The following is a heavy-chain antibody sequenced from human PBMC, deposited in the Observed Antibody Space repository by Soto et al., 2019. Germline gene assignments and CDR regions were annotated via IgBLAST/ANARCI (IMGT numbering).Heavy chain of an antibody. Sequence: QVQLVQSGAEVKKPGASVKVSCKASGYTFTSYYMHWVRQAPGQGLEWMGIINPSGGSTSYAQKFRGRVTMTRDTSTSTVYRELSSLRSEDTAVYYCARDTRILYPHTATVGHYYGMDVWGQGTTVTVSS. J-gene: IGHJ6*02. CDR1: GYTFTSYY. CDR2: INPSGGST. D-gene: IGHD2-15*01. CDR3: ARDTRILYPHTATVGHYYGMDV. V-gene: IGHV1-46*01.